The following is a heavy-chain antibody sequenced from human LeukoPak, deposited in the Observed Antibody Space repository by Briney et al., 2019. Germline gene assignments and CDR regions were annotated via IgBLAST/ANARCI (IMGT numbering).Heavy chain of an antibody. CDR3: ARHGYGGNQCDAFDI. J-gene: IGHJ3*02. D-gene: IGHD4/OR15-4a*01. V-gene: IGHV4-59*08. CDR1: GGSISSYY. CDR2: IYYSGST. Sequence: TSETLSLTCTVSGGSISSYYWSWIRQPPGKGLEWIGYIYYSGSTNYNPSLKSRVTISVDTSKNQFSLKLSSVTAADTAVYYCARHGYGGNQCDAFDIWGQGTMVTVSS.